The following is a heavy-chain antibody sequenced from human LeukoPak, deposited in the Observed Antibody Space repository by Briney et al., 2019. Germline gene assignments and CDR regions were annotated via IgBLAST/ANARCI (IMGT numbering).Heavy chain of an antibody. CDR1: GYTFTSYG. D-gene: IGHD5-12*01. V-gene: IGHV1-18*01. CDR3: ARASAGIAATITWAFDI. Sequence: GASVKVSCKASGYTFTSYGISWVRQAPGQGLEWMGWISAYNGNTNYAQKLQGRVTMTTDTSTSTAYMELRSLRSDDTAVYYCARASAGIAATITWAFDIWGQGTMVTVSS. J-gene: IGHJ3*02. CDR2: ISAYNGNT.